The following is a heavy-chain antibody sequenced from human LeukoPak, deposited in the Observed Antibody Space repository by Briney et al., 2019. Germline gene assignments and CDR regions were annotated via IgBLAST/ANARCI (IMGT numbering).Heavy chain of an antibody. V-gene: IGHV5-51*01. J-gene: IGHJ6*02. D-gene: IGHD3-3*01. CDR2: IYPGDSDT. CDR1: GYRFTSYW. Sequence: GGSLKISFKGSGYRFTSYWIGWVRPMPGKGLEGMGIIYPGDSDTRYSPSFQGQVTISADKSISTAYLQWSSLKASDTAMYYCARGYYDFWSGYYGMDVWGQGTTVTVSS. CDR3: ARGYYDFWSGYYGMDV.